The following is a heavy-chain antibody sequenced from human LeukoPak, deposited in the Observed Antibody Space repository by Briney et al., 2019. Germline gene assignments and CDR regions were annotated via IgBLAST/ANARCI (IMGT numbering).Heavy chain of an antibody. Sequence: GGSLRLSCAAFGFTVSSTYMGWVRQAPGKGLGWVSLIYSGGRTSYADSVKGRFTISRDNSKNTLYLQMNSLRAEDTAVYYCASPYRSYCSTTSCYPGSFDYWGQGTLVTVSS. D-gene: IGHD2-2*01. V-gene: IGHV3-66*02. CDR1: GFTVSSTY. J-gene: IGHJ4*02. CDR2: IYSGGRT. CDR3: ASPYRSYCSTTSCYPGSFDY.